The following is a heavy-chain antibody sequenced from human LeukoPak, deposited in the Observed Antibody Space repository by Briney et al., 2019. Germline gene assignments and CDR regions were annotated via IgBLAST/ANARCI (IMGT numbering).Heavy chain of an antibody. CDR1: GYTFTGYY. CDR2: INPNSGGT. CDR3: ARERTGYYYDSSGETDAFDI. Sequence: ASVKVSRKASGYTFTGYYMHWVRQAPGQGLEWMGWINPNSGGTNYAQKFQGRVTMTRDTSISTAYMELSRLRSDDTAVYYCARERTGYYYDSSGETDAFDIWGQGTMVTVSS. J-gene: IGHJ3*02. D-gene: IGHD3-22*01. V-gene: IGHV1-2*02.